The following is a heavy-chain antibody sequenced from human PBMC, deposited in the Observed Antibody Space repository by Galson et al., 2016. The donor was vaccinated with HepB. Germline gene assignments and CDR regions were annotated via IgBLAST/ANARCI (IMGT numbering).Heavy chain of an antibody. CDR3: ARENVITKVRGLIAAYGMDV. CDR2: IWYDGSNK. J-gene: IGHJ6*02. D-gene: IGHD3-10*01. V-gene: IGHV3-33*01. CDR1: GFTFSSYG. Sequence: SLRLSCAASGFTFSSYGMHWVRQVPGKGLEWVAVIWYDGSNKYYADSVKGRFTISRDNSKNTLYLQMKSLRAEDTAVYYCARENVITKVRGLIAAYGMDVWGQGTTVTVSS.